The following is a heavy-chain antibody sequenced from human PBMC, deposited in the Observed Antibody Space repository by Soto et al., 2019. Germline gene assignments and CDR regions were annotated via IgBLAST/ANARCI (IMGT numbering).Heavy chain of an antibody. Sequence: TLSLTCTVSGDSIISNTYYWDWIRQPPGKGLEWIGSISYSGTTSYYNPSLKSRVTISVDTSKNQFSLKLNSVTAADTAVYYCARHAQVANRVAFPFDPWGQGTLVTVSS. V-gene: IGHV4-39*01. CDR1: GDSIISNTYY. CDR3: ARHAQVANRVAFPFDP. D-gene: IGHD3-3*02. CDR2: ISYSGTTS. J-gene: IGHJ5*02.